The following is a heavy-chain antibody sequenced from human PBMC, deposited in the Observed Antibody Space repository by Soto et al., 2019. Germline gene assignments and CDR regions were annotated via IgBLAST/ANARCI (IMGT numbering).Heavy chain of an antibody. Sequence: PGGSLRLSCAASGYTGSSNDMSWVHQAPGKGLEWVSVIYSGGSTYYADSVKGRFTISRDNSKNTLYLQMNSLRAEDTAVYYCASERGHRYYDFWSGYFVYWGQGTLVTVSS. CDR2: IYSGGST. D-gene: IGHD3-3*01. CDR1: GYTGSSND. V-gene: IGHV3-66*01. CDR3: ASERGHRYYDFWSGYFVY. J-gene: IGHJ4*02.